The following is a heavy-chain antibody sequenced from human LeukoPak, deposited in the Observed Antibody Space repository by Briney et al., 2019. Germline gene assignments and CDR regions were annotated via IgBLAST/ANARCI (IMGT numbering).Heavy chain of an antibody. CDR3: ARGHYDVLAASYKWTPDY. CDR2: ITSGGDYI. V-gene: IGHV3-21*01. Sequence: GGSLRLSCAASGFTFNTFNMNWVRQAPGKGLEWVSSITSGGDYIYYADSVKGRFTTSRDNAKNSLSLQLNSLRVEDTAVYYCARGHYDVLAASYKWTPDYWGQGTLVSVSS. D-gene: IGHD3-9*01. J-gene: IGHJ4*02. CDR1: GFTFNTFN.